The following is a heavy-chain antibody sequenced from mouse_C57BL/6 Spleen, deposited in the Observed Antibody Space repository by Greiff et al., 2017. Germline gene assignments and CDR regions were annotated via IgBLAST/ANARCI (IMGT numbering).Heavy chain of an antibody. D-gene: IGHD1-1*01. J-gene: IGHJ4*01. V-gene: IGHV1-7*01. CDR3: ASLSSPYAMDY. Sequence: QVQLQQSGAELAKPGASVKLSCKASGYTFTSYWMHWVKQRPGQGLEWIGYINPSSGYTKYNQKVKDKATLTADKSSSTAYMQLSSLTYEDSPVYYCASLSSPYAMDYWGQGTSVTVSS. CDR1: GYTFTSYW. CDR2: INPSSGYT.